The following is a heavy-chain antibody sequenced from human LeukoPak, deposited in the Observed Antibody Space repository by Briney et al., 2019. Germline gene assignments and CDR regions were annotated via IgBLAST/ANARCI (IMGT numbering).Heavy chain of an antibody. Sequence: PGGSLRLSCAASGFTFSSYAMSWVRQAPGKGLEWVSSISSSSSYIYYADSVKGRFTISRDNAKNSLYLQMNSLRAEDTAVYYCARAPGSSGEEVWFDPWGQGTLVTVSS. CDR3: ARAPGSSGEEVWFDP. CDR2: ISSSSSYI. D-gene: IGHD6-19*01. CDR1: GFTFSSYA. J-gene: IGHJ5*02. V-gene: IGHV3-21*01.